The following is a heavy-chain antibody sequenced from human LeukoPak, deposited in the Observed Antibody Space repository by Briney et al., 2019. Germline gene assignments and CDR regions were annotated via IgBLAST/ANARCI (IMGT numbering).Heavy chain of an antibody. J-gene: IGHJ3*02. V-gene: IGHV3-9*03. CDR1: GFTFDDYA. D-gene: IGHD1-7*01. Sequence: GRSLILSCAASGFTFDDYAMQWVRQAPGKGLEWVSGISWNSGSIGYADSVKGRFTISRDNAKNSLYLQMNSLRAEDMALYYCAKGTTAGIDAFDIWGQGTMVTVSS. CDR2: ISWNSGSI. CDR3: AKGTTAGIDAFDI.